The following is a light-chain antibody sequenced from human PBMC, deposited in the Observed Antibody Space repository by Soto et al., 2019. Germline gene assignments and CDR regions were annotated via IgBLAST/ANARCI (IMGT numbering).Light chain of an antibody. Sequence: QSVLTQSPSASASLGASVKLTCTLSSGHSIYAIAWHQQQPEKGPRYLMKLNSDGSHSKGDGIPARFSGSSSGAERYLTISSLQSEDEADYYCQTWGTGIQVFGGGTKVTVL. CDR1: SGHSIYA. J-gene: IGLJ3*02. V-gene: IGLV4-69*01. CDR3: QTWGTGIQV. CDR2: LNSDGSH.